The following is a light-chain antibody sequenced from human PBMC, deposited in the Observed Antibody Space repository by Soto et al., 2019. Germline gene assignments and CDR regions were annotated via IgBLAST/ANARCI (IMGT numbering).Light chain of an antibody. Sequence: QSALTQPASVSASPGQSITISCTGTSSDIGIYNFVSWYQQHPGKAPKLLVYDVTNRPSGVSNRFPGSKSGSTASLTISGLQAEDEADYYCTSYTNTNTLVFGGGTKLTVL. CDR1: SSDIGIYNF. CDR3: TSYTNTNTLV. J-gene: IGLJ2*01. CDR2: DVT. V-gene: IGLV2-14*03.